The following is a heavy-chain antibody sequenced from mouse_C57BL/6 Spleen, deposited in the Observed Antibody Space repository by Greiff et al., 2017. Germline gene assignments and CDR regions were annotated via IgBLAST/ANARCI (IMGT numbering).Heavy chain of an antibody. Sequence: QVQLQQPGAELVKPGASVKLSCKASGYTFTSYWMHWVKQRPGQGLEWIGMIHPNSGSTNYNEKFNSKATLTLDKSSSAAYMQLSSLTSEDSAVYYCARSGDYYGSSYVDYWGQGTTLTVSS. V-gene: IGHV1-64*01. CDR2: IHPNSGST. J-gene: IGHJ2*01. CDR1: GYTFTSYW. D-gene: IGHD1-1*01. CDR3: ARSGDYYGSSYVDY.